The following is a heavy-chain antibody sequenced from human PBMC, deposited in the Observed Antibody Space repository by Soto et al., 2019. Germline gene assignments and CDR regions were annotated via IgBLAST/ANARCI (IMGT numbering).Heavy chain of an antibody. CDR1: GDTFTNYY. CDR3: AIGGHVVVVTAAFDY. V-gene: IGHV1-46*01. D-gene: IGHD2-21*02. CDR2: VNPSGGHT. J-gene: IGHJ4*02. Sequence: QVQLMQSGAEVKKPGASVKVSCKASGDTFTNYYIHWVRQAPGQGLEWMGTVNPSGGHTTYSQNFLGRVTMTRDTSTSKLYRELTSLTSDGTAVYYCAIGGHVVVVTAAFDYWGQGTLVTVSS.